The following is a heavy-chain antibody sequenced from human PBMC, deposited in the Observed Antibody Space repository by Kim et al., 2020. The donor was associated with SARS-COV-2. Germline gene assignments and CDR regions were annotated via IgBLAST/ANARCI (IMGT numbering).Heavy chain of an antibody. V-gene: IGHV3-30*04. D-gene: IGHD3-16*02. CDR2: ISYDGSNK. Sequence: GGSLRLSCAASGFTFSSYAMHWVRQAPGKGLEWVAVISYDGSNKYYADSVKGRFTISRDNSKNTLYLQMNSLRAEDTAVYYCARTYDYVWGSYRWDIDYWGQGTLVTVSS. J-gene: IGHJ4*02. CDR3: ARTYDYVWGSYRWDIDY. CDR1: GFTFSSYA.